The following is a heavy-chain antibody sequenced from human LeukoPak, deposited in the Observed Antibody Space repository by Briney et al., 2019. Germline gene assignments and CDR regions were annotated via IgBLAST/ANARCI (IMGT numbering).Heavy chain of an antibody. Sequence: PGGSLRLSCAASGFTVSSNYMSWVRPAPGKGLEWVSVIYSGGSTYYADSVKGRFTISRDNSKNTLYLQMNSLRAEDTAVYYCARDREMALGYWGQGTLVTVSS. J-gene: IGHJ4*02. CDR1: GFTVSSNY. CDR2: IYSGGST. CDR3: ARDREMALGY. V-gene: IGHV3-53*01. D-gene: IGHD5-24*01.